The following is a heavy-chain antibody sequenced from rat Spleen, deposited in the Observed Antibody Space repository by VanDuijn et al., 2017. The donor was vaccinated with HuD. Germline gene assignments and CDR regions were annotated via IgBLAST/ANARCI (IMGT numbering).Heavy chain of an antibody. CDR3: ASNDY. Sequence: EVQLVESDGGLVQPGRSLKLSCAASGFTFSDYYMAWVRQVPTKGLEWVATINYDGSGTYYRDSVKGRFTISRDNAKSTLYLQMDSLRSEDTATYYCASNDYWGQGVMVTASS. CDR2: INYDGSGT. J-gene: IGHJ2*01. CDR1: GFTFSDYY. V-gene: IGHV5-29*01.